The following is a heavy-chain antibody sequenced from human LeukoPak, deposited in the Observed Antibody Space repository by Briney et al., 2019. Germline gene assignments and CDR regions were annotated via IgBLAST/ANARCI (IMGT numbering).Heavy chain of an antibody. Sequence: SETLSLTCSVSGYSISSDYYWGWIRQPPGKGLEWIGSIYHSGSTYYNPSLKSRVTISVDTSKNQFSLKLNSVTAADTAVYYCVRGANFNYVANWFDPWGQGTLVTVSS. CDR1: GYSISSDYY. CDR2: IYHSGST. J-gene: IGHJ5*02. D-gene: IGHD3-10*02. V-gene: IGHV4-38-2*02. CDR3: VRGANFNYVANWFDP.